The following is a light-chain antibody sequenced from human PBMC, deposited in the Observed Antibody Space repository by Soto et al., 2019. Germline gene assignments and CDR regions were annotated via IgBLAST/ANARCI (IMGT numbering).Light chain of an antibody. CDR1: SSNIGSNT. CDR3: ATWDDSLNGPV. V-gene: IGLV1-44*01. CDR2: NNN. J-gene: IGLJ2*01. Sequence: QSVLTQPPSASGTPGQTVTISCSGSSSNIGSNTVNWYQHLPGAAPKLLLYNNNQRPSGVPDRFSGSKSGTSASLAISGLQSDDEADYYCATWDDSLNGPVFGGGTKLTVL.